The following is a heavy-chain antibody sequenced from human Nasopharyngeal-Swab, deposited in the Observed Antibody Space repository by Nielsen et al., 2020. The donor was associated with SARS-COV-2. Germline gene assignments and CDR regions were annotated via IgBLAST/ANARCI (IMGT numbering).Heavy chain of an antibody. CDR1: GFTFSSYA. V-gene: IGHV3-30*04. CDR3: ARDRVGWSIDY. J-gene: IGHJ4*02. Sequence: GESLKISCAASGFTFSSYAMHWVRQAPVKGLEWVAVISYDGSNKYYADSVKGRFTISRDNSKNTLYLQMNSLRAEDTAVYYCARDRVGWSIDYWGQGTLVTVSS. CDR2: ISYDGSNK. D-gene: IGHD2-15*01.